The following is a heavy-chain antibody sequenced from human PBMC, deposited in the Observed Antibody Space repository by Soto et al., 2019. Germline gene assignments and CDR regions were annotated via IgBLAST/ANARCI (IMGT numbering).Heavy chain of an antibody. V-gene: IGHV3-30-3*01. Sequence: QVQLVASGGGVVQQGRSLTLSCEASGFTFRRHAIHWVRQAPGKGLEWVAVISRDGSNEYYEDSVKGRFTISRDNSKNTLLLQLNSLRLEDTAVYYCARSRNGGVDDSFDYWGQGTLVTVSS. CDR1: GFTFRRHA. CDR3: ARSRNGGVDDSFDY. J-gene: IGHJ4*02. D-gene: IGHD1-1*01. CDR2: ISRDGSNE.